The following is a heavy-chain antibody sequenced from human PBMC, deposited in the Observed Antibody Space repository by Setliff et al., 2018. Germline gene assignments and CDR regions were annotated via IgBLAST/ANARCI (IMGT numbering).Heavy chain of an antibody. D-gene: IGHD3-3*01. CDR2: INPNSGGT. J-gene: IGHJ4*02. Sequence: ASVKVSCKASGYTFTGYYMHWVRQAPGRGLEWMGWINPNSGGTNYAQKFQGWVTMTRDTSISTAYMELSRLRSDDTAVYYCARGRDFWSGYLVYWGQGTLVTSPQ. CDR3: ARGRDFWSGYLVY. CDR1: GYTFTGYY. V-gene: IGHV1-2*04.